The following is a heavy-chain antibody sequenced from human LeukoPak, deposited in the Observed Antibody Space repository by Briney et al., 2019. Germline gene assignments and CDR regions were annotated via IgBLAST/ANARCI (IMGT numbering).Heavy chain of an antibody. J-gene: IGHJ3*02. D-gene: IGHD4-17*01. CDR2: IYYSGST. CDR1: GGSISSYY. CDR3: AIGMDTVTQSPDAFDI. V-gene: IGHV4-59*08. Sequence: PSETLSLTCTVSGGSISSYYWSWIRQPPGKGLEWIGYIYYSGSTNYNPSLKSRVTISVDTSKNQFSLKLSSVTAADTAVYYCAIGMDTVTQSPDAFDIWGQGTMVTVSS.